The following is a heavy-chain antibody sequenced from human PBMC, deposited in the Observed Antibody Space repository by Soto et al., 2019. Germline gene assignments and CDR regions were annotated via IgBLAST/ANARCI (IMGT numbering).Heavy chain of an antibody. CDR1: GFTVSSNY. CDR3: IYYGSGSLLGRGY. V-gene: IGHV3-53*04. Sequence: GGSLRLSCAASGFTVSSNYMSWVRQAPGKGLEWVSVIYSGGSTYYADSVKGRFTISRHNSKNTLYLQMNSLRAEDTAVYYCIYYGSGSLLGRGYWGQGTLVTVSS. CDR2: IYSGGST. J-gene: IGHJ4*02. D-gene: IGHD3-10*01.